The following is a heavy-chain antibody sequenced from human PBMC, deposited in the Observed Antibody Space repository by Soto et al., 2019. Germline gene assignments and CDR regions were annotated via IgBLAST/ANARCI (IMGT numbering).Heavy chain of an antibody. CDR3: ARGGNSGYAY. Sequence: QVQLQQWGAGLLKPSETLSLTCAVYGGSFSGYYWSWIRQPPGKGLEWIGEINHSGSTNYNPSLKSRVTISVDTSQNQFSLKLSSVTAADTAVYYCARGGNSGYAYWGQGTLVTVSS. CDR1: GGSFSGYY. CDR2: INHSGST. D-gene: IGHD5-12*01. V-gene: IGHV4-34*01. J-gene: IGHJ4*02.